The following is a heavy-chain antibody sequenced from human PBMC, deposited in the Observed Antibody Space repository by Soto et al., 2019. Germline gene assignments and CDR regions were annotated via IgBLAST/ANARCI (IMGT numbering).Heavy chain of an antibody. CDR3: TTEHYYDSSGYYPFDY. J-gene: IGHJ4*02. Sequence: GGSLRLSCAASGFTFSNAWMSWVRQAPGKGLEWVGRIKSKTDGGTTDYAAPVKGRFTISRDDSKNTLYLQMNSLKTEDTAVYYCTTEHYYDSSGYYPFDYWGQGPLVTVSS. V-gene: IGHV3-15*01. CDR2: IKSKTDGGTT. CDR1: GFTFSNAW. D-gene: IGHD3-22*01.